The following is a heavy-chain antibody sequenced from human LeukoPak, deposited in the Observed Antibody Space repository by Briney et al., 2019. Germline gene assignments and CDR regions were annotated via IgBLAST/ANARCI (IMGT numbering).Heavy chain of an antibody. Sequence: PGGSLRLSCAASGFTVSSHFMTWVRQAPGKGLEWVSVIYSGGDTFYADSVKGRFTISRDNSENTLSLQMNSLRTDDTAVYYCARLPRYWGQGTLVTVSS. J-gene: IGHJ4*02. CDR3: ARLPRY. V-gene: IGHV3-66*02. CDR2: IYSGGDT. CDR1: GFTVSSHF.